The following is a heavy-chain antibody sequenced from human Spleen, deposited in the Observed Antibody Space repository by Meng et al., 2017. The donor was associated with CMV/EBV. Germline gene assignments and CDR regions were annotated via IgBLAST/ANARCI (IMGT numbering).Heavy chain of an antibody. V-gene: IGHV1-69*05. J-gene: IGHJ4*02. CDR1: GDTFRSFS. Sequence: SVKVSCKTSGDTFRSFSIGWVRQAPGQGLEWMGVIIPVSGTTIYAQKFHGRVTITTDASTTTAYLKLSSLRSEDTAVYYCANLALAAPDTRRSYFDYWGQGTLVTVSS. D-gene: IGHD6-13*01. CDR3: ANLALAAPDTRRSYFDY. CDR2: IIPVSGTT.